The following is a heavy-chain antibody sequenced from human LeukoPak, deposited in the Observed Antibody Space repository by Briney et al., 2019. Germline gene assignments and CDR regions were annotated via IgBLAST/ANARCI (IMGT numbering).Heavy chain of an antibody. J-gene: IGHJ5*02. V-gene: IGHV1-69*13. Sequence: SVKVSCKASGGTFSSYAISWVRQAPGQGLEWMGGIIPIFGTANYAQKFQGRVTITADESTSTAYMELSSLRSEDTAVYYCARGVVRGVISPNNWFDPWAREPWSPSPQ. CDR3: ARGVVRGVISPNNWFDP. CDR1: GGTFSSYA. CDR2: IIPIFGTA. D-gene: IGHD3-10*01.